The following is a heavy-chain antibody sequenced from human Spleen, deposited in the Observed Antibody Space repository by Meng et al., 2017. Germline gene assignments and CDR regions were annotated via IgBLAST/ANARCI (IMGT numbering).Heavy chain of an antibody. CDR2: IYHSGIT. Sequence: SETLSLTCTVSGGSISGYYWSWIRQPPGKGLEWIAQIYHSGITNYNPSLKSRVTISIDKSKSQFSLKLRSVTAADTAVYYCATSARIAAAGTFDYWGQGMLVTVSS. V-gene: IGHV4-59*08. J-gene: IGHJ4*02. CDR1: GGSISGYY. CDR3: ATSARIAAAGTFDY. D-gene: IGHD6-13*01.